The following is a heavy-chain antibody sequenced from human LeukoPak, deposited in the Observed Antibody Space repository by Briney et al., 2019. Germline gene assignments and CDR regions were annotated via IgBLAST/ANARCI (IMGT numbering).Heavy chain of an antibody. V-gene: IGHV3-53*01. CDR1: GFIVNNNY. Sequence: GGSLRLSCAASGFIVNNNYMNWVRQSPGKGLEWVSYIDTFGITYYADSVTGRFTISRDSSTNTLYLQMNSLRADDTAVYYCAGGPYYGTGSRPGYLSYWGLGTLVTVSS. J-gene: IGHJ4*02. D-gene: IGHD3-10*01. CDR2: IDTFGIT. CDR3: AGGPYYGTGSRPGYLSY.